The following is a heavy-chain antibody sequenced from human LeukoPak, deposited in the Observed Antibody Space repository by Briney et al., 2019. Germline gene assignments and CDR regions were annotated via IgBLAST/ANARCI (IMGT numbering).Heavy chain of an antibody. J-gene: IGHJ3*02. V-gene: IGHV3-53*01. CDR3: ARIPYSSSWYGAFDI. Sequence: GGSLRLSCAASGFTVSSNYMSWVRQAPGKGLEWVSVIYSGGSTYYADSVKGRFIISRDNSKNTLYLQMNSLRAEDTAVYYCARIPYSSSWYGAFDIWGQGTMVTVSS. CDR2: IYSGGST. D-gene: IGHD6-13*01. CDR1: GFTVSSNY.